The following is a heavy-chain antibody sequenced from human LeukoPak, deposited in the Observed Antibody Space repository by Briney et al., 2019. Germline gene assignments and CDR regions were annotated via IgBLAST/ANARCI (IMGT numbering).Heavy chain of an antibody. J-gene: IGHJ4*02. CDR2: INGDGGST. CDR1: GFTFSSNW. Sequence: PGGSLRLSCAASGFTFSSNWMHWVRQAPGKGLVWVSRINGDGGSTSYADSLKGRFTISRDNAKNTLYLQMNGLRAEDTAVYYCVRIRYDSSGRYFDNWGQGTLVTVSS. CDR3: VRIRYDSSGRYFDN. D-gene: IGHD3-22*01. V-gene: IGHV3-74*01.